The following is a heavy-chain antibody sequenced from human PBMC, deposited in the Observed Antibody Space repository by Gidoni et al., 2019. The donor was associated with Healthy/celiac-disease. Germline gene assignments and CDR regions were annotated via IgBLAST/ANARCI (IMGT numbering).Heavy chain of an antibody. J-gene: IGHJ4*02. D-gene: IGHD1-26*01. Sequence: GLEWMGIIYPGDSDTRYSPSFQGQVTISADKSISTAYLQWSSLKASDTAMYYCARLLSGSYGPTTTEFDYWGQGTLVTVSS. V-gene: IGHV5-51*01. CDR2: IYPGDSDT. CDR3: ARLLSGSYGPTTTEFDY.